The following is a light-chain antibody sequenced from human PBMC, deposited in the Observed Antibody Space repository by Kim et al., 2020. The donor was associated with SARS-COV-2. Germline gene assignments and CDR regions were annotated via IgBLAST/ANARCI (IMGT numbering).Light chain of an antibody. CDR3: QKYNGY. CDR2: KAS. Sequence: TLSASVGDRVTITCRASQSISSWLAWYQQKPGKAPKLLIYKASSLESGVPSRFSGSGSGTEFTLTISSLQPDDFATYYCQKYNGYFGQGTKLEI. V-gene: IGKV1-5*03. J-gene: IGKJ2*01. CDR1: QSISSW.